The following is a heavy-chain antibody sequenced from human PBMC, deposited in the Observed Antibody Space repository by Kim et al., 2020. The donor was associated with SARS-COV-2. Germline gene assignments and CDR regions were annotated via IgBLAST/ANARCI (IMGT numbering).Heavy chain of an antibody. V-gene: IGHV3-11*04. Sequence: DSVKGRFTISRDNAKNSLYLQMNSLRAEDTAVYYCARDTGIFYYYYGMDVWGQGTTVTVSS. CDR3: ARDTGIFYYYYGMDV. J-gene: IGHJ6*02. D-gene: IGHD2-8*02.